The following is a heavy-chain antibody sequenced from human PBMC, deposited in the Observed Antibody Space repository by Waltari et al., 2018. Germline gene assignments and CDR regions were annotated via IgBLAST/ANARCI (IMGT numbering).Heavy chain of an antibody. CDR2: ISAYNGNT. V-gene: IGHV1-18*01. CDR3: ARPRQGYYYDSSGYYYVDY. Sequence: QVQLVQSGAEVKKPGASVKVSCKASGYTFTSYGISWVRQAPGQGLEWMGWISAYNGNTNYAQKLQGRVTMTTDTSTSTAYMELRSLRSDDTAVYYCARPRQGYYYDSSGYYYVDYWGQGTLVTVSS. J-gene: IGHJ4*02. D-gene: IGHD3-22*01. CDR1: GYTFTSYG.